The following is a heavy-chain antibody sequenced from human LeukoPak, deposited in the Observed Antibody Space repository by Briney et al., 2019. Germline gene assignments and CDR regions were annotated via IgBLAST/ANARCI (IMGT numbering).Heavy chain of an antibody. V-gene: IGHV3-21*01. CDR3: ARCDFWSGYRPFEGMDA. Sequence: GGSLRLSCAASGFTFSSYSMNWVRQAPGKGLEWVSSISSSSSYIYYADSVKGRFTISRDNAKNSLYLQMNSLRAEDTAVYYCARCDFWSGYRPFEGMDAWGQVTTVTVSS. CDR2: ISSSSSYI. CDR1: GFTFSSYS. J-gene: IGHJ6*02. D-gene: IGHD3-3*01.